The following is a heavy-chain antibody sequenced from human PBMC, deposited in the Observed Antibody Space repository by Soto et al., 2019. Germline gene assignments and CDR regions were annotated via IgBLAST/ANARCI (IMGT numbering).Heavy chain of an antibody. CDR3: ARDRGVVVPAAGNDAFDI. D-gene: IGHD2-2*01. J-gene: IGHJ3*02. CDR1: GYTFTSYD. Sequence: ASVKVSCKASGYTFTSYDINWVRQATGQGLEWMGWMNPNSGNTGYAQKFQGRVTITRNNSMSTAYMELSSLRSEDTAVYYCARDRGVVVPAAGNDAFDIWGQGTMVTVSS. CDR2: MNPNSGNT. V-gene: IGHV1-8*01.